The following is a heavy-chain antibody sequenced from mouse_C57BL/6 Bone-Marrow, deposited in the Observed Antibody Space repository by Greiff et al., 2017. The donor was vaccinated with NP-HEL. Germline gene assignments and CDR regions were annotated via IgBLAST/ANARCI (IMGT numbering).Heavy chain of an antibody. CDR3: ARRAQATDFAY. CDR1: GYTFTSYW. V-gene: IGHV1-64*01. Sequence: QVQLLQPGAELVKPGASVKLSCKASGYTFTSYWMHWVKQRPGQGLEWIGMIHPNSGSTNYNEKFKSKATLTVDKSSSTAYMQLSSLTSEDSAVYYCARRAQATDFAYWGQGTLVTVSA. J-gene: IGHJ3*01. CDR2: IHPNSGST. D-gene: IGHD3-2*02.